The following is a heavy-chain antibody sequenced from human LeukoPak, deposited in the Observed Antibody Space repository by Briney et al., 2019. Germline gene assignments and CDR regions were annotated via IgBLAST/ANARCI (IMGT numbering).Heavy chain of an antibody. V-gene: IGHV1-2*05. Sequence: VSVKVSCKASGYTFTGYYMHWVRQAPGQGLEWMGRINPNGGGTSYAQKFQGRVTMTRDTSISTAYMELNWLRYDDTGVYYCARGGYGGGNSGVIDSWGQGTLVIVSS. CDR3: ARGGYGGGNSGVIDS. D-gene: IGHD6-25*01. J-gene: IGHJ4*02. CDR1: GYTFTGYY. CDR2: INPNGGGT.